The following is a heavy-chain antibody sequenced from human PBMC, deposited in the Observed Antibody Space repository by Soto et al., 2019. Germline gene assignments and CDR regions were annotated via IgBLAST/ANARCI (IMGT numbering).Heavy chain of an antibody. CDR3: ARRGPSGGGHFDN. V-gene: IGHV3-23*01. CDR2: ISGSGDDT. J-gene: IGHJ4*02. Sequence: LRLSFATSGFLFSSHAMCWVRQAAGMGLQFVSCISGSGDDTFYAGSVKGRFTISRDNSENTLHLQMNSLRTEDTATYYCARRGPSGGGHFDNWGQGTLVAVSS. D-gene: IGHD3-16*01. CDR1: GFLFSSHA.